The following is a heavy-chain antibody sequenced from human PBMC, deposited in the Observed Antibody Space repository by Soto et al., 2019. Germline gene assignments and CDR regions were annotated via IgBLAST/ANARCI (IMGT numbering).Heavy chain of an antibody. V-gene: IGHV3-30-3*01. Sequence: QVQLVESGGGVVQPGRSLRLSCAASGFTFSSYAMHWVRQAPGKGLEWVAVISYDGSNKYYADSVKGRFTISRDNSKNTLYLQMNSLRAEDTAVYYCARVLPPLAYCGGDCYTEGYFDYGGQGTLVTVSS. CDR1: GFTFSSYA. J-gene: IGHJ4*02. CDR2: ISYDGSNK. CDR3: ARVLPPLAYCGGDCYTEGYFDY. D-gene: IGHD2-21*02.